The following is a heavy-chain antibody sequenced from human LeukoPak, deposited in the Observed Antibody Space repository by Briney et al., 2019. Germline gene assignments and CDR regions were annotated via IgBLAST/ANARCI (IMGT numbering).Heavy chain of an antibody. Sequence: GASVKVSCKASGYTFTGYYMHWVRQAPGQGLEWMGWINPNSGGTNYAQKLQGRVTMTTDTSTSTAYMELRSLRSDDTAVYYCARDLDIVVAVAASLDPWGQGTLVTVSS. D-gene: IGHD2-15*01. V-gene: IGHV1-2*02. CDR2: INPNSGGT. J-gene: IGHJ5*02. CDR3: ARDLDIVVAVAASLDP. CDR1: GYTFTGYY.